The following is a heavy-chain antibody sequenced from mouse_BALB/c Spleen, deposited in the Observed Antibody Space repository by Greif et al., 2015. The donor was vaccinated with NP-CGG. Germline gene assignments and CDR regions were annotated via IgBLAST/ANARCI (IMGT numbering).Heavy chain of an antibody. J-gene: IGHJ4*01. CDR1: GYTFTSYW. CDR3: ASYYGSSYAIDY. D-gene: IGHD1-1*01. Sequence: VQLQQSGAELAKPGATVKISCKASGYTFTSYWMHWVKQRPGQGLEWIGYINPSTGYTEYNQKFKDKATLTADKSSSTAYMQLSSLTSEDSAVYYCASYYGSSYAIDYWGQGTSVTVSS. V-gene: IGHV1-7*01. CDR2: INPSTGYT.